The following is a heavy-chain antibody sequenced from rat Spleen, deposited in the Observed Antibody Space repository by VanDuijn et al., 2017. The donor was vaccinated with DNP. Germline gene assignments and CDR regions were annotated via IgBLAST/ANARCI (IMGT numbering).Heavy chain of an antibody. J-gene: IGHJ2*01. Sequence: EVQLVESGGGLVQPGRSMKLSCAASGFTFSNYYMAWVRQAPTKGLEWVAAISPGGGNTYYRDSVKGRCTISRDNAKSTLYLQMDSLRSEETATYYCAKAGGYSPWYFDYWGQGVMVTVSS. CDR2: ISPGGGNT. CDR1: GFTFSNYY. CDR3: AKAGGYSPWYFDY. D-gene: IGHD1-11*01. V-gene: IGHV5S11*01.